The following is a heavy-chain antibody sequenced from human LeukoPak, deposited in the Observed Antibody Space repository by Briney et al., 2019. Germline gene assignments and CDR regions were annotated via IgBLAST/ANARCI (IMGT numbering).Heavy chain of an antibody. D-gene: IGHD7-27*01. CDR1: GGSIGSSSYY. Sequence: SETLSLTCTVSGGSIGSSSYYWGWIRQPPGKGLEWIGSIYYSGSTFYNPSLKSRVTMSVDTSKNQFSLKLSSVTAADTAVYYCARDRRTLGTNYYFDYWGQGTLVTVSS. J-gene: IGHJ4*02. V-gene: IGHV4-39*07. CDR3: ARDRRTLGTNYYFDY. CDR2: IYYSGST.